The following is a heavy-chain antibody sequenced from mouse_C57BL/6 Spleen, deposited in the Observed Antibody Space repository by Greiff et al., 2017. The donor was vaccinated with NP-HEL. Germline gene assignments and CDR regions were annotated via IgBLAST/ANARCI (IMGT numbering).Heavy chain of an antibody. J-gene: IGHJ2*01. CDR2: IYPGSGST. D-gene: IGHD1-1*01. CDR3: ARYDITTVAFDY. Sequence: QVQLQQSGAELVKPGASVKMSCKASGYTFTSYWITWVKQRPGQGLEWIGDIYPGSGSTNYNEKFKSKATLTVDTSSSTAYMQLSSLTSEDSAVYYCARYDITTVAFDYWGQGTTLTVSS. V-gene: IGHV1-55*01. CDR1: GYTFTSYW.